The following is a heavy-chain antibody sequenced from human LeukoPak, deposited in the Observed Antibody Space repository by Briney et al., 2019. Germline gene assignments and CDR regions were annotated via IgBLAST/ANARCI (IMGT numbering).Heavy chain of an antibody. Sequence: SQTLSLTCAVSGGSISSGGYSWSWIRQPPGKGLEWIGYIYHSGSTYYNPSLKSRVTISVDRSKNQFSLKLSSVTAADTAVYYCARGLGGLNYGDYFDYRGQGTLVTVSS. CDR3: ARGLGGLNYGDYFDY. J-gene: IGHJ4*02. CDR2: IYHSGST. V-gene: IGHV4-30-2*01. CDR1: GGSISSGGYS. D-gene: IGHD4-17*01.